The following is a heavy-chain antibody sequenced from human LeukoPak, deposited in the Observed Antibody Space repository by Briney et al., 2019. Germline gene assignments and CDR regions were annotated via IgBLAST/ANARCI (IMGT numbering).Heavy chain of an antibody. CDR1: GFTFYDYV. CDR3: ANLHGDYRDY. J-gene: IGHJ4*02. D-gene: IGHD4-17*01. Sequence: PGGSLRLSCAASGFTFYDYVMRWVRHAPGKGLERVSGISWNSGNIGYADSVKGRFNIYRDNAKNTLYLQMNSLRPEDTALYYCANLHGDYRDYWGQGTLVTVSS. V-gene: IGHV3-9*01. CDR2: ISWNSGNI.